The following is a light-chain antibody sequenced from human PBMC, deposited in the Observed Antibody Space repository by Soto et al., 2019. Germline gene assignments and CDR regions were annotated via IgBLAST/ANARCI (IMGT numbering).Light chain of an antibody. V-gene: IGLV2-14*03. CDR1: SNDVGGYKY. CDR3: SSYTITATL. J-gene: IGLJ2*01. Sequence: QSALTQPASVSGAPGQSITISCTGTSNDVGGYKYVSWYQQRPGTAPKLIMFEVNNRPSGVSDRFSGSKSGNTAFLTISGLQAEDEADYYCSSYTITATLFGRGTKLTVL. CDR2: EVN.